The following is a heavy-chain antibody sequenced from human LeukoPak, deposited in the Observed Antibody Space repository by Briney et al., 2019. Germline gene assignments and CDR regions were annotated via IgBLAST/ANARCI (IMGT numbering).Heavy chain of an antibody. CDR1: GGSISSYY. V-gene: IGHV4-59*01. D-gene: IGHD2-2*01. CDR2: INYSGST. J-gene: IGHJ5*02. CDR3: ARQLGSTDWFDP. Sequence: SETLSLTCSVSGGSISSYYWSWIRQPPGKGLEWIGYINYSGSTNYNPSLKSRVTISVDTSKNQFSLRLRSVTAADKAVYYCARQLGSTDWFDPWGQGTLATVSS.